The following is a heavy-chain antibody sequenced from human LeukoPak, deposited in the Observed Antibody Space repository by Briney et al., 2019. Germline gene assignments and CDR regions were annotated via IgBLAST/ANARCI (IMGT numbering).Heavy chain of an antibody. CDR1: GFTFSSYW. CDR3: AKAATYFYGSVTYDWFES. Sequence: GGSLKLSCEASGFTFSSYWMHWVRQVPGKGLMWVSRIESNGLTLYADSVRDRFTISRDNGKSTIYLQMNSLKVDDTAIYYCAKAATYFYGSVTYDWFESWGQGTLVTVSS. V-gene: IGHV3-74*01. CDR2: IESNGLT. D-gene: IGHD3-10*01. J-gene: IGHJ5*01.